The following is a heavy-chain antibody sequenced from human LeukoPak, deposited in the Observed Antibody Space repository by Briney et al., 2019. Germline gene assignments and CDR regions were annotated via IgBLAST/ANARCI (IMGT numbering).Heavy chain of an antibody. D-gene: IGHD6-13*01. V-gene: IGHV3-9*01. Sequence: PGGSLRLSCAASGFTFDDYAMHWVRQAPGKGLEWVSGISWNSGSIGYADSVKGRFTISRDNAKNSLYLQMNSLRAEDTALYYCAKAGLAAAWLYYYGMDVWGQGTTVTVSS. CDR3: AKAGLAAAWLYYYGMDV. CDR2: ISWNSGSI. CDR1: GFTFDDYA. J-gene: IGHJ6*02.